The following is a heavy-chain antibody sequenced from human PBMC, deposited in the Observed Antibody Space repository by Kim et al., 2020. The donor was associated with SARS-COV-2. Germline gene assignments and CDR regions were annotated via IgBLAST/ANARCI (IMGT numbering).Heavy chain of an antibody. Sequence: SETLSLTCTVSGGSISSSSYYWGWIRQPPGQGLEWIGSIYYSGSTYYNPSLKSRVTISVDTSKNQFSLKLSSVTAADTAVYYCARGAFYVPYSSSWYPVIWFDPWGQGTLVTVSS. J-gene: IGHJ5*02. CDR2: IYYSGST. CDR1: GGSISSSSYY. CDR3: ARGAFYVPYSSSWYPVIWFDP. V-gene: IGHV4-39*07. D-gene: IGHD6-13*01.